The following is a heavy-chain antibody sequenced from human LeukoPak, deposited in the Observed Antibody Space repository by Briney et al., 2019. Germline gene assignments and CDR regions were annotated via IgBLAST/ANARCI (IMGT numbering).Heavy chain of an antibody. J-gene: IGHJ5*02. D-gene: IGHD2-2*01. CDR1: GCSISSDYY. Sequence: PSETLSLTCTVSGCSISSDYYWGWIRQPPGKGLEWIGTIYHSGSTYYNPSLKSQVTMSVDTSKNQFSLKLTSVTAADTAVYYCARDYCSSTSCYSAGGPTWFDPWGQGTLVTVSS. V-gene: IGHV4-38-2*02. CDR2: IYHSGST. CDR3: ARDYCSSTSCYSAGGPTWFDP.